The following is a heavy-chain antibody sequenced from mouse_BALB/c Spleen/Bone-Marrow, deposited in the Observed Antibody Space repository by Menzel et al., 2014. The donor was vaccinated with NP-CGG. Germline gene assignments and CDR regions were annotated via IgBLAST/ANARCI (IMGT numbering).Heavy chain of an antibody. Sequence: EVQRVESGGGLVQPGGSRKLSCAASGFTFSSFATRWVRQAPEKGLEWVAYISSGSSTIYYADTVMGRFTISRDNPKNTLFLQMTSLRSEDTAMYYCARSGSSSGYFDYWGQGTTLTVSS. D-gene: IGHD1-1*01. V-gene: IGHV5-17*02. CDR2: ISSGSSTI. J-gene: IGHJ2*01. CDR3: ARSGSSSGYFDY. CDR1: GFTFSSFA.